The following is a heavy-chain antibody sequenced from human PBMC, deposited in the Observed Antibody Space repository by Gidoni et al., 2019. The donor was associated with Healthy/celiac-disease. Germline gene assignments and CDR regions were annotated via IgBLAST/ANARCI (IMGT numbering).Heavy chain of an antibody. V-gene: IGHV4-34*01. CDR1: GGSFSGYY. CDR3: ASNPAATGAYYYYYYGMDV. J-gene: IGHJ6*02. CDR2: INHSGST. D-gene: IGHD2-15*01. Sequence: QVQLQQWGAGLLKPSETLSLTCAVYGGSFSGYYWSWIRQPPGKGLEWIGEINHSGSTNYNPSLKSRVTISVDTSKNQFSLKLRSVTAADTAVYYCASNPAATGAYYYYYYGMDVWGQGTTVTVSS.